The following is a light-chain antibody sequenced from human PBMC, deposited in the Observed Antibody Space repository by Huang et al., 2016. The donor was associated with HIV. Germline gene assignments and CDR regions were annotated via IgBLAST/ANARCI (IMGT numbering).Light chain of an antibody. V-gene: IGKV1-39*01. CDR1: QAINTY. CDR3: QQSYSSSIT. J-gene: IGKJ5*01. Sequence: IQMIQSPTSLSASVGNRVRITCRARQAINTYLNWFQQKPGKAPKLLIYGASTLHTGVPSRFRGSGSGTDFALTISGLQLDDLGTYYCQQSYSSSITFGQGTRL. CDR2: GAS.